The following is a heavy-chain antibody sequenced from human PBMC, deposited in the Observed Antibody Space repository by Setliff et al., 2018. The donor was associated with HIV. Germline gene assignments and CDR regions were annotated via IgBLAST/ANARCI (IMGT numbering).Heavy chain of an antibody. J-gene: IGHJ3*02. Sequence: SETLSLTCTVSGGSISSYYWSWLRQPPGKGLEWIGYINYSGSTNYNPSLKSRVTISVDTSKNQFSLKLSSVTAADTAVYYCARRNQPPDLAFDIWGQGTMVTVSS. CDR1: GGSISSYY. D-gene: IGHD2-2*01. CDR2: INYSGST. CDR3: ARRNQPPDLAFDI. V-gene: IGHV4-59*08.